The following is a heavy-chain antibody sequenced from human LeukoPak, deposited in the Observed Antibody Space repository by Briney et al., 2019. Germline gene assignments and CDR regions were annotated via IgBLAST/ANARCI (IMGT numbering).Heavy chain of an antibody. Sequence: ASVKVSCKASGYTFTSYAMHWVRQAPGQRLEWMGWINAGNGNTKYSQKFQGRVTITRDTSASTAYMELRSLRSDDTAVYYCARDVGGASDWFDPWGQGTLVTVSS. CDR3: ARDVGGASDWFDP. CDR1: GYTFTSYA. V-gene: IGHV1-3*01. J-gene: IGHJ5*02. D-gene: IGHD1-26*01. CDR2: INAGNGNT.